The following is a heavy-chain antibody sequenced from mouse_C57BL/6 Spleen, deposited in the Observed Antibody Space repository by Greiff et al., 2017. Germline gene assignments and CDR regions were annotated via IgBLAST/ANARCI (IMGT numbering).Heavy chain of an antibody. V-gene: IGHV5-16*01. CDR2: INYDGSST. CDR1: GFTFSDYY. J-gene: IGHJ4*01. D-gene: IGHD4-1*01. Sequence: EVKLMESEGGLVQPGRSMKLSCTASGFTFSDYYMAWVRQVPEKGLEWVANINYDGSSTYYLDSLKSRFIISRDNAKNILYLQMSSLKSEDTATYYCARDWDDYAMDYWGQGTSVTVSS. CDR3: ARDWDDYAMDY.